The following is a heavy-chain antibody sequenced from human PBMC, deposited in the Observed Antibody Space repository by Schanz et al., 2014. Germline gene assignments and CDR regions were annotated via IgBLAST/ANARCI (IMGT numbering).Heavy chain of an antibody. Sequence: QVQLVQSWAEVKGPGSSMKVSCKASGGTFSTYPINWLRQAPGQGLEWMGRIIPIHGIVNYAQRFQDRVRITADKSTSTAYMELSSLRSDDTAVYYCARGGGPEDVFDIWGQGTTXTVSS. D-gene: IGHD5-12*01. J-gene: IGHJ3*02. CDR2: IIPIHGIV. CDR1: GGTFSTYP. V-gene: IGHV1-69*04. CDR3: ARGGGPEDVFDI.